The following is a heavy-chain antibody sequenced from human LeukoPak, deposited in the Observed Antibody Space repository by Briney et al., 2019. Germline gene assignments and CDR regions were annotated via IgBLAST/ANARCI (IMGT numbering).Heavy chain of an antibody. D-gene: IGHD6-6*01. Sequence: EASVKVPCKASGYTFTTYGISWVRQAPGQGLEWMGWIRAYNGNTNYAQQFQGRVTMTTDTSMSTAYMELRSLRSDDTAVYYCARDLIAVRPGWFDPWGQGSLVTVSS. CDR3: ARDLIAVRPGWFDP. CDR2: IRAYNGNT. V-gene: IGHV1-18*01. CDR1: GYTFTTYG. J-gene: IGHJ5*02.